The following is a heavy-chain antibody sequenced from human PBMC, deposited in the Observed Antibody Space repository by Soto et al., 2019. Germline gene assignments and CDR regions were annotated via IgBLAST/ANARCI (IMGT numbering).Heavy chain of an antibody. J-gene: IGHJ4*02. CDR2: INSDGSST. Sequence: EVQLVESGGGLVQPGGSLRLSCEASGFTFSPFWMHWVRQAPGKGLVWVSRINSDGSSTNYADSVKGRVTISRDNAKNMLYLQMNSLRAEDTAVYYCARDFEYWGQGTLVTVSS. V-gene: IGHV3-74*01. CDR1: GFTFSPFW. CDR3: ARDFEY.